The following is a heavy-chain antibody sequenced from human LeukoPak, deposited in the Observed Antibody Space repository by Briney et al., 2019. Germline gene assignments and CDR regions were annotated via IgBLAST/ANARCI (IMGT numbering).Heavy chain of an antibody. V-gene: IGHV4-39*07. CDR1: GGSISSSSYY. J-gene: IGHJ4*02. D-gene: IGHD3-10*01. CDR3: ARVVRTYYYGSGSYYPYYFDY. Sequence: SETLSLTCTVSGGSISSSSYYWGWIRQPPGKGLEWIGSIYYSGSTYYNPSLKSRVTISVDTSKNQFSLKLSSVTAADTAVYYCARVVRTYYYGSGSYYPYYFDYWGQGTLVTVSS. CDR2: IYYSGST.